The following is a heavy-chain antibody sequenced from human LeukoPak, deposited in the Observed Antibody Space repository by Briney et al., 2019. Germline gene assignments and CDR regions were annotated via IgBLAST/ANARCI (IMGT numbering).Heavy chain of an antibody. J-gene: IGHJ4*02. CDR2: ISTSSIYI. CDR3: ARDQDWNDRGGLDY. V-gene: IGHV3-21*01. CDR1: GFTFSSYT. D-gene: IGHD1-1*01. Sequence: GGSLRLSCAASGFTFSSYTMNWVRQAPGKGLVWVSSISTSSIYIYYTDSLKGRFTISRDNARNSLYLQMNSLKAEDTAVYYCARDQDWNDRGGLDYWGQGTLVTVSS.